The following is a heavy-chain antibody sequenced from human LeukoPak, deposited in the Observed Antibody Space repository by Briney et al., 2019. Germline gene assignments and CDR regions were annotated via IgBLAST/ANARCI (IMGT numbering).Heavy chain of an antibody. CDR2: INPSGGTT. D-gene: IGHD2-2*01. Sequence: ASVTDSCEASVYTLTIYFMQRVPQAPGQGLEWMGIINPSGGTTNYAQKSQCRVTMTRDTSTSTVYMELSSLRSEDTAVYYCAREVPRTYYFDYWGQGTLVTPSS. J-gene: IGHJ4*02. V-gene: IGHV1-46*01. CDR3: AREVPRTYYFDY. CDR1: VYTLTIYF.